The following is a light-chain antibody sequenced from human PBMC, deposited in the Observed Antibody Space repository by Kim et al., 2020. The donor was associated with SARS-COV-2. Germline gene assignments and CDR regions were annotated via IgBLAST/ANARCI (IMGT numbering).Light chain of an antibody. J-gene: IGKJ3*01. CDR2: AAS. CDR1: QNINSH. CDR3: QQTYISPFT. Sequence: ASVGDRVTITCRTSQNINSHLNWYHQKPGRAPKLLIYAASTLEGGVPSRFSGSGSETDFTLTISSLQPEDFATYFCQQTYISPFTFGPGTKVDIK. V-gene: IGKV1-39*01.